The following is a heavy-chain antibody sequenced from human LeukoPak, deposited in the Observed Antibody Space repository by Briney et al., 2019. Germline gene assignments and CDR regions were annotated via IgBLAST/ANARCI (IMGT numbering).Heavy chain of an antibody. V-gene: IGHV6-1*01. CDR3: AKDFRYCGGNNCYGWFDP. CDR2: TYYRSKWSN. CDR1: GDTVSSNSAA. D-gene: IGHD2-15*01. Sequence: SQTLSLTCAISGDTVSSNSAAWNWIRQSPSRGLEWLGRTYYRSKWSNDYAVSVKSRITINPDTSKNQFSLQLNSVTPEDTAIYFCAKDFRYCGGNNCYGWFDPWGQGTLVTVSS. J-gene: IGHJ5*02.